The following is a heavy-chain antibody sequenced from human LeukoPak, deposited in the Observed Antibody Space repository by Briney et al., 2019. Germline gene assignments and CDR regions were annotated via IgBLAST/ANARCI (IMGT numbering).Heavy chain of an antibody. CDR1: GFTFSSYG. Sequence: GRSLRLSCAASGFTFSSYGMHWVRQAPGKGLEWVAVISYDGSNKHYADSVKGRFTISRDNSKNTLYLQMNSLRAEDTAVYYCARDVGNWFDPWGQGTLVTVSS. CDR3: ARDVGNWFDP. J-gene: IGHJ5*02. CDR2: ISYDGSNK. V-gene: IGHV3-30*03. D-gene: IGHD1-26*01.